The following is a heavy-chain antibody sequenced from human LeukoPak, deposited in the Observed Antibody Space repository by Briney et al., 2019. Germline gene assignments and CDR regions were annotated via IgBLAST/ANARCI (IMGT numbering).Heavy chain of an antibody. CDR3: ARSEYSYGADAFDI. J-gene: IGHJ3*02. CDR2: IYYSGST. D-gene: IGHD5-18*01. V-gene: IGHV4-59*02. Sequence: PSETLSLTCTVSGGSVSSYYWSWIRQPPGKGLEWIGYIYYSGSTNYNPSLKSRVTISVDTSKTQFSLKLSSVTAADTAVYYCARSEYSYGADAFDIWGQGTMVTVSS. CDR1: GGSVSSYY.